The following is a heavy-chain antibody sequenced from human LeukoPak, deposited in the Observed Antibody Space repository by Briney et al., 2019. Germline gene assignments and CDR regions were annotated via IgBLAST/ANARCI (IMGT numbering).Heavy chain of an antibody. CDR3: AKDQGGYFDY. CDR1: GFTFSSYS. CDR2: ISGSGGST. Sequence: PGGSLRLSCAASGFTFSSYSMNWVRQAPGKGLEWVSAISGSGGSTYYADSVKGRFTISRDNSKNTLYLQMNSLRAEDTAVYYCAKDQGGYFDYWGQGTLVTVSS. D-gene: IGHD1-26*01. V-gene: IGHV3-23*01. J-gene: IGHJ4*02.